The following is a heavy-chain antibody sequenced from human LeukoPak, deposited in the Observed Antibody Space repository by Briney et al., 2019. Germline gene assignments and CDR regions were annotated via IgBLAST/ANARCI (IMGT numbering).Heavy chain of an antibody. CDR2: FDPEDGET. J-gene: IGHJ5*02. CDR1: GYTLTELS. D-gene: IGHD5-24*01. Sequence: GASVKVSCKVSGYTLTELSMHWVRQAPGKGLEWMGGFDPEDGETIYAQKFQGRVTMTRDMSTSTDYLELSSLRSEDTAVYYCARDNSVRDEAWWFNPWCQGTLVTVSS. V-gene: IGHV1-24*01. CDR3: ARDNSVRDEAWWFNP.